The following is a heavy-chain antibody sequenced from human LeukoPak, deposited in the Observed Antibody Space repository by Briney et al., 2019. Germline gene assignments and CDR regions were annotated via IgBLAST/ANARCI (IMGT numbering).Heavy chain of an antibody. CDR2: IYYSGST. CDR3: ARQLYCSGGSCYSYSWFDP. V-gene: IGHV4-39*01. CDR1: GGSISSSSDY. Sequence: SETLSLTCTVSGGSISSSSDYWGWIRQPPGKGLEWIGSIYYSGSTYYNPSLKSRVTISVDTSTNQFPLRLSSVTAADTAVYYCARQLYCSGGSCYSYSWFDPWGQGTLVTVSS. D-gene: IGHD2-15*01. J-gene: IGHJ5*02.